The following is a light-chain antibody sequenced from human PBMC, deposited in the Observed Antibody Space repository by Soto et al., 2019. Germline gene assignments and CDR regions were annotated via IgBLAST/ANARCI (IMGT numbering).Light chain of an antibody. Sequence: EIVLTQSPATLSLSPGERATLSCWASQSVSSYLAWYQHKPAQAPRLLIYDASNRATGIPARFSGSGSGTDFTLTISSLEPEDFAVYYCQQRSNWPWTFGQGTKVDIK. CDR3: QQRSNWPWT. CDR2: DAS. V-gene: IGKV3-11*01. CDR1: QSVSSY. J-gene: IGKJ1*01.